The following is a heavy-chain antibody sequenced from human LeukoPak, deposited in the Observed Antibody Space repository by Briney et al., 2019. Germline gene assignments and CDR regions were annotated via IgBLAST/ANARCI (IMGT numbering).Heavy chain of an antibody. J-gene: IGHJ4*02. CDR2: IQPDGIDT. CDR1: GFNFNNYG. D-gene: IGHD1-1*01. V-gene: IGHV3-30*02. CDR3: AKRDRTTEFDH. Sequence: PGGSLRLSCATSGFNFNNYGMHWVREPPGKGLEWVALIQPDGIDTYYADSVKGRFTVFRDNSKSTLYLQLNSLTPDDTAIYYCAKRDRTTEFDHWGQGTLVTVSS.